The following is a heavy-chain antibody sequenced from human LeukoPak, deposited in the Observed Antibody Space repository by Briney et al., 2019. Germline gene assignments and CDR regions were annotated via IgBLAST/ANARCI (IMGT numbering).Heavy chain of an antibody. Sequence: PGGSLRLSCAASGFTFSSYGMHWVRQAPGKGLEWVAVISYDGSNKYYAGSVKGRFTISRDNSKSTLYLQMNSLRAEDTAVYYCAKDIGFGEVYYYYGMDVWGQGTTVTVSS. D-gene: IGHD3-10*01. CDR2: ISYDGSNK. CDR3: AKDIGFGEVYYYYGMDV. CDR1: GFTFSSYG. V-gene: IGHV3-30*18. J-gene: IGHJ6*02.